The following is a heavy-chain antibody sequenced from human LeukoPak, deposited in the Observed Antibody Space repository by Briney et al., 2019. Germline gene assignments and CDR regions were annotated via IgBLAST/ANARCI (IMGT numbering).Heavy chain of an antibody. CDR3: ARSFYVWGSYRPHDY. V-gene: IGHV7-4-1*02. CDR2: INTNTGNP. CDR1: GYTFTSYA. J-gene: IGHJ4*02. D-gene: IGHD3-16*02. Sequence: ASVKVSCKASGYTFTSYAMNWVRQAPGQGLEWMGWINTNTGNPTYAQGFTGRFVFSLDTSVSTAYLQISSLKAEDTAVYYCARSFYVWGSYRPHDYWGQGTPVTVSS.